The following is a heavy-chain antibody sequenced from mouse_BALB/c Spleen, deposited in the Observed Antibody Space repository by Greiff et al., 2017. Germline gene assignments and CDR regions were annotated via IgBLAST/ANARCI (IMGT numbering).Heavy chain of an antibody. V-gene: IGHV1S56*01. CDR3: ARGFTTATAWFAY. Sequence: QVQLKESGPELVKPGASVRISCKASGYTFTSYYIHWVKQRPGQGLEWIGWIYPGNVNTKYNEKFKGKATLTADKSSSTAYMQLSSLTSEDSAVYFCARGFTTATAWFAYWGQGTLVTVSA. J-gene: IGHJ3*01. D-gene: IGHD1-2*01. CDR1: GYTFTSYY. CDR2: IYPGNVNT.